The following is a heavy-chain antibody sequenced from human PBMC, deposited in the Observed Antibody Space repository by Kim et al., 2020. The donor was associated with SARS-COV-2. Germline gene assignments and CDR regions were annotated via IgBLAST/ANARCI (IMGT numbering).Heavy chain of an antibody. CDR1: GFTFSSYE. V-gene: IGHV3-48*03. CDR2: ISRTGSTI. CDR3: ARPDDYSNYDLHY. Sequence: GGSLRLSCAASGFTFSSYEVNWVRQAPGRGLEWVSYISRTGSTIYYADSVKGRFTISRDNAKNSVYLQMNSLRAEDTAVYYCARPDDYSNYDLHYWGQGTLVTVSS. J-gene: IGHJ4*02. D-gene: IGHD4-4*01.